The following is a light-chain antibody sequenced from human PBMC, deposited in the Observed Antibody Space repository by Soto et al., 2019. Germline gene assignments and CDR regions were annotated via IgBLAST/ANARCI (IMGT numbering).Light chain of an antibody. Sequence: IVMTRSPATLSVSPGERASLSCRASQSLSSGYLAWYQQKPGQAPRILIYAASSRATGIPDRFSGSGSGTDFSLTISRLEPEDFAVYYCHQYDTSPRTFGQGTKVDIK. CDR3: HQYDTSPRT. CDR1: QSLSSGY. V-gene: IGKV3-20*01. J-gene: IGKJ1*01. CDR2: AAS.